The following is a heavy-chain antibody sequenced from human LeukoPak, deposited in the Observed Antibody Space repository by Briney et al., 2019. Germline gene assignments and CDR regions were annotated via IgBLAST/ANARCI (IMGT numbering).Heavy chain of an antibody. Sequence: PSETLSLTCTVSGGSISSYYWSWIRQPPGKGLEWIGYIYYSGSTDYNPSLKSRVTISVDTSKNQFSLKLSSVTAADTAVYYCAKDLGQLIPTYYFDYWGQGTLVTVSS. CDR1: GGSISSYY. CDR3: AKDLGQLIPTYYFDY. V-gene: IGHV4-59*13. CDR2: IYYSGST. J-gene: IGHJ4*02. D-gene: IGHD2-2*01.